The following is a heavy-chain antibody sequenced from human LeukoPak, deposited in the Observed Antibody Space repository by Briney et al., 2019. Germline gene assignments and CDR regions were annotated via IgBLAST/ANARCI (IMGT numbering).Heavy chain of an antibody. V-gene: IGHV4-61*08. CDR1: GASISGSGYY. CDR3: ARVTGYMTEDYFDY. CDR2: IYTIGST. D-gene: IGHD6-13*01. Sequence: SETLSLTCAVSGASISGSGYYLGWIRQPPGKGLEWIGRIYTIGSTNYNPSLKSRVTISVDTSKNQFSLRLSSVTAADTAVYYCARVTGYMTEDYFDYWGQGTLITVSS. J-gene: IGHJ4*02.